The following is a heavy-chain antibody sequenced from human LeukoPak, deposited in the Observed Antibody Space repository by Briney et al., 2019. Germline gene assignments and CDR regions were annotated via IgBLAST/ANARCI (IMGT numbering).Heavy chain of an antibody. J-gene: IGHJ3*02. Sequence: KPGASVKVSCKASGYTFTSYGISWVRQAPGQGLEWMGWISAYNGNTNYAQKLQGRVTMTTDTSTSTAYMELRSLRSDDTAVYYCARGLQENLAWLQAFSAFDIWGQGTMVTVSS. CDR2: ISAYNGNT. CDR1: GYTFTSYG. CDR3: ARGLQENLAWLQAFSAFDI. D-gene: IGHD5-12*01. V-gene: IGHV1-18*01.